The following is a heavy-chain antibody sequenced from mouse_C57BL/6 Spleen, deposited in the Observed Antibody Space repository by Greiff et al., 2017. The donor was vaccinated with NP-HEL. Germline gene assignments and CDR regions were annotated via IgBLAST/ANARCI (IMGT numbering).Heavy chain of an antibody. D-gene: IGHD2-4*01. CDR3: ARGDYDSYFDY. Sequence: VQLKESGPGLVKPSQSLSLTCSVTGYSITSGYYWNWIRQFPGNKLEWMGYISYDGSNNYNPSLKNRISITRDTSKNQFFLKLNSVTTEDTATYYCARGDYDSYFDYWGQGTTLTVSS. J-gene: IGHJ2*01. CDR1: GYSITSGYY. V-gene: IGHV3-6*01. CDR2: ISYDGSN.